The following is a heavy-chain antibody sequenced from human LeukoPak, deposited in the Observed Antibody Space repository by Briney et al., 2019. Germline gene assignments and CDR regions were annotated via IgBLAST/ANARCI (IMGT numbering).Heavy chain of an antibody. D-gene: IGHD6-19*01. Sequence: SETLSLTCTVSGGSISSYYWSWIRQPPGKGLEGIGYIYYSGSTNYNPSLKSRVTISVDTSKNQFSLKLSSVTAADTAVYYCARGFSSGWDIFDYWGQGTLVTVSS. CDR3: ARGFSSGWDIFDY. V-gene: IGHV4-59*08. CDR1: GGSISSYY. J-gene: IGHJ4*02. CDR2: IYYSGST.